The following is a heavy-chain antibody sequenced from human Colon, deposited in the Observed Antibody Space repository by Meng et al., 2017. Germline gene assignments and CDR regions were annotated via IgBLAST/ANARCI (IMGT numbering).Heavy chain of an antibody. CDR3: VRDKDGYNY. CDR1: GFTFSSYW. Sequence: EGERVGAGGVFIQPGGPLRLSCAASGFTFSSYWMHWVRQAPGKGLVWVSRITPDGRSTSYADSVQGRFTISRDSAKNTLYLQMNSLRAEDTAVYYCVRDKDGYNYWGQGTLVTVSS. J-gene: IGHJ4*02. D-gene: IGHD5-24*01. CDR2: ITPDGRST. V-gene: IGHV3-74*01.